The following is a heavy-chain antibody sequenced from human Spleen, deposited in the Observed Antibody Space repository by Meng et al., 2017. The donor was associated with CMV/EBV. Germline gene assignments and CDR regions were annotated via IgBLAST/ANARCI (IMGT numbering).Heavy chain of an antibody. V-gene: IGHV1-2*02. CDR3: ARDTQAVHYYDMDV. J-gene: IGHJ6*02. D-gene: IGHD2-15*01. CDR2: INPNSGGT. Sequence: DSVKVSCKASGYTFTSYDINWVRQATGQGLEWMGWINPNSGGTNYAQNFQGRVTMTRDTSISTASMELSRLRSDDTAMYYCARDTQAVHYYDMDVWGQGTTVTVS. CDR1: GYTFTSYD.